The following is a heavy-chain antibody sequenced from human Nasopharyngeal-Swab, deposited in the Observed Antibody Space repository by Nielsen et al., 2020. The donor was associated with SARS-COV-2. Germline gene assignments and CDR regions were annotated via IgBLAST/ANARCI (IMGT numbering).Heavy chain of an antibody. V-gene: IGHV3-21*01. Sequence: GESLKISCAASGFTFNNYNFNWVRQAPGKGLEWVSSISSSSVYIYYADSVKGRFTISRDNAKNSLSLQMNSLRAEDTAVYYCARDGLDYDFWSAYFMDVWGQGTTVTVSS. CDR2: ISSSSVYI. D-gene: IGHD3-3*01. J-gene: IGHJ6*02. CDR1: GFTFNNYN. CDR3: ARDGLDYDFWSAYFMDV.